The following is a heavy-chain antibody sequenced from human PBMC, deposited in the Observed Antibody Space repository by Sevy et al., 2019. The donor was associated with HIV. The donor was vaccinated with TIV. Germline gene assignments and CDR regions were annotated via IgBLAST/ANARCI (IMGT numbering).Heavy chain of an antibody. J-gene: IGHJ5*02. CDR1: GYTFTNYD. D-gene: IGHD2-2*03. V-gene: IGHV1-8*01. CDR2: MNPNSGNT. Sequence: ASVKVPCKASGYTFTNYDINWVRQATGQGLEWMGWMNPNSGNTGYAQKFQGRVTMTRNTSISTAYMELSSLRSEDTAVYYCARGTVLLGIVVVPAARGWFDPWGQGTLVTVSS. CDR3: ARGTVLLGIVVVPAARGWFDP.